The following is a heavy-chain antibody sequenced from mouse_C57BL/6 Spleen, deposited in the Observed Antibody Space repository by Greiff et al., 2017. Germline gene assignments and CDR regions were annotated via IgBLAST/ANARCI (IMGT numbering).Heavy chain of an antibody. CDR2: IHPNSGST. CDR1: GYTFTSYW. J-gene: IGHJ4*01. V-gene: IGHV1-64*01. Sequence: QVHVKQPGAELVKPGASVKLSCKASGYTFTSYWMHWVKQRPGQGLEWIGMIHPNSGSTNYNEKFKSKATLTVDKSSSTAYMQLSSLTSEDSAVYYCARAVVDYAMDYWGQGTSVTVSS. CDR3: ARAVVDYAMDY. D-gene: IGHD1-1*01.